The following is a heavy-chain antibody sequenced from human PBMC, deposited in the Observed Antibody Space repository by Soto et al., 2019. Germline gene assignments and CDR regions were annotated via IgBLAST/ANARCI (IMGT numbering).Heavy chain of an antibody. CDR1: EFTSSSYA. CDR2: ISFDGRKE. CDR3: ARPIPRWSYHYGMDV. D-gene: IGHD2-15*01. V-gene: IGHV3-30*03. J-gene: IGHJ6*02. Sequence: QLVESGGRGVQPGRSLRLSCEASEFTSSSYAMHWVRQAPGRGLEWVALISFDGRKEYYADSVKGRFIVSRDNSRSMVYLQMDSLRPDDTAIYYCARPIPRWSYHYGMDVWGQGTTVTVSS.